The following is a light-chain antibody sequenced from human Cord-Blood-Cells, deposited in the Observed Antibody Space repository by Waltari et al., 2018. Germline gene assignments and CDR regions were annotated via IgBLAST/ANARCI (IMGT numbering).Light chain of an antibody. CDR2: WAS. CDR1: QSVLYSSNNKNY. J-gene: IGKJ1*01. CDR3: QQYYSTRT. V-gene: IGKV4-1*01. Sequence: DIVMTQSPDSPAVSLGERATINCKSRQSVLYSSNNKNYLAWYQQKPGQPPKLLIYWASTRESGVPDRFSGSGSGTDFTLTISSLQAEDVAVYYCQQYYSTRTFGQGTKVEIK.